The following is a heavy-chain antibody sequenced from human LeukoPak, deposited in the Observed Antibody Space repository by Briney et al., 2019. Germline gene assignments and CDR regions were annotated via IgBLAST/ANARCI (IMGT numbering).Heavy chain of an antibody. CDR1: GGSITSGYW. CDR2: IHHSGST. CDR3: ARLGSSGYSGYDSWS. Sequence: PSGTXSLTCDVSGGSITSGYWWSWVRQPPGXGLEWIGEIHHSGSTNYNPSLQSRVTISVDTSRKQFSLRLISVTAADTATYYCARLGSSGYSGYDSWSWGQGTLVTVSS. D-gene: IGHD5-12*01. J-gene: IGHJ4*02. V-gene: IGHV4-4*02.